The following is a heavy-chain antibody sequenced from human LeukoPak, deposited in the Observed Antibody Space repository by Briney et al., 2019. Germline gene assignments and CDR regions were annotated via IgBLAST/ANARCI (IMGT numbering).Heavy chain of an antibody. D-gene: IGHD3-16*01. J-gene: IGHJ3*02. CDR2: INGDGRNI. CDR1: GFTFSSYW. V-gene: IGHV3-74*01. Sequence: GGSLRLSCVASGFTFSSYWMHWVRQDPTKGLVWVSRINGDGRNINYADSVKGRFTISRDNSKNTLYLQVNSLRPEDTAVYYCARDAPWGAFDIWGQGTMVTVSS. CDR3: ARDAPWGAFDI.